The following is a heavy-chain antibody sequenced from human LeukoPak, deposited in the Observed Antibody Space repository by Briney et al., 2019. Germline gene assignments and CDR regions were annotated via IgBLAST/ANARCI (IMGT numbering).Heavy chain of an antibody. Sequence: SETLSLTCTVSGGSISSYYWSWIRQPPGKGLEWIGYIYYSGSTYYNPSLKSRVTISVDTSKNQFSLKLSSVTAADTAVYYCARGTPTDYVWGSYRPPDYWGQGTLVTVSS. V-gene: IGHV4-59*12. CDR2: IYYSGST. CDR3: ARGTPTDYVWGSYRPPDY. J-gene: IGHJ4*02. D-gene: IGHD3-16*02. CDR1: GGSISSYY.